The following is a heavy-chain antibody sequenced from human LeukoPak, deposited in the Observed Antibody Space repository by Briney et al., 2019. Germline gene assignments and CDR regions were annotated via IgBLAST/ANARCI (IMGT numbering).Heavy chain of an antibody. CDR3: ARDKGYCSSTSCLVLDY. V-gene: IGHV1-2*02. CDR1: GYTFTGYY. Sequence: APVKVSCKASGYTFTGYYMHWVRHAPGQGLEWMGWINPNSGGTNYAQKFQGRVTMTRDTSISTAYMELSRLRSDDTAVYYCARDKGYCSSTSCLVLDYWGQGTLVTVSS. CDR2: INPNSGGT. J-gene: IGHJ4*02. D-gene: IGHD2-2*01.